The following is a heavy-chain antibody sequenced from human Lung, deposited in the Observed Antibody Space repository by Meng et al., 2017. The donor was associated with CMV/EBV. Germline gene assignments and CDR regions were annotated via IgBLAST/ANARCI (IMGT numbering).Heavy chain of an antibody. D-gene: IGHD3-9*01. J-gene: IGHJ4*02. V-gene: IGHV3-30-3*01. Sequence: GGPLRLXCAASGFTFSSYPMHWVRQAPGKGLEWVAVISHDGSNKYYADSVKGRFTISRDNSKNTLYLQMNSLRAEDTAVYYCARDQGLRSFDWLFRYWGQGXLVTVSS. CDR1: GFTFSSYP. CDR2: ISHDGSNK. CDR3: ARDQGLRSFDWLFRY.